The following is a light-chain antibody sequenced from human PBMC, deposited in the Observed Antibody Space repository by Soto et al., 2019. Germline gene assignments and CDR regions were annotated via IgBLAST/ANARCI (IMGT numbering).Light chain of an antibody. J-gene: IGKJ2*01. CDR2: SAS. Sequence: EVVMTQSPATLSVSPGDRATLSCRASQSVDTNVVWYQQKPGQPPRLLVHSASIRATGVPARFTGIGSGTDFTLTFRGLQSDDFAIYYCQQYYNWPPYTFGQGTRLQIK. CDR3: QQYYNWPPYT. V-gene: IGKV3-15*01. CDR1: QSVDTN.